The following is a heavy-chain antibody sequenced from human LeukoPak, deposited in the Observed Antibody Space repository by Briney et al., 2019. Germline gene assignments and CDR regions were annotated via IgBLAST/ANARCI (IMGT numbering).Heavy chain of an antibody. Sequence: PSETLSLTCTVSGGSISSGDYYWSWIRQPPGNGLEWTAYMYYSGSTYYNPSLKSRVTMSADTSKNQLSLKLSSVTAADTAVYYCARGPSRWLYAYFDYWGQGTLVTVSS. D-gene: IGHD3-22*01. CDR1: GGSISSGDYY. J-gene: IGHJ4*02. V-gene: IGHV4-30-4*01. CDR2: MYYSGST. CDR3: ARGPSRWLYAYFDY.